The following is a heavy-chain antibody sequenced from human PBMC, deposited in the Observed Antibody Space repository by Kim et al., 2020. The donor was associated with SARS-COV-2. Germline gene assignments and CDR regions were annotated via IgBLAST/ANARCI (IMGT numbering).Heavy chain of an antibody. CDR2: ISGSGGST. J-gene: IGHJ6*02. CDR3: AKAGLGYYDSSGYYKLMVRYYYYGMDV. CDR1: GFTFSSYA. V-gene: IGHV3-23*01. Sequence: GGSLRLSCAASGFTFSSYAMSWVRQAPGKGLEWVSAISGSGGSTYYADSVKGRFTISRDNSKNTLYLQMNSLRAEDTAVYYCAKAGLGYYDSSGYYKLMVRYYYYGMDVWGQGTTVTVSS. D-gene: IGHD3-22*01.